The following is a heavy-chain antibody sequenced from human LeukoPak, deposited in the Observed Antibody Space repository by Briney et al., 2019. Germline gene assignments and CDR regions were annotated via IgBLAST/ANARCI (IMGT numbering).Heavy chain of an antibody. CDR2: INHSGST. Sequence: PSETLSLACAVYGGSFSGYYWSWIRQPPGKGLEWIGEINHSGSTNYNPSLKSRVTISVDTSKNQFSLKLSSVTAADTAVYYCARTTEAHSWRTRYYDYYMDVWGKGTTVAVSS. V-gene: IGHV4-34*01. D-gene: IGHD6-13*01. CDR1: GGSFSGYY. CDR3: ARTTEAHSWRTRYYDYYMDV. J-gene: IGHJ6*03.